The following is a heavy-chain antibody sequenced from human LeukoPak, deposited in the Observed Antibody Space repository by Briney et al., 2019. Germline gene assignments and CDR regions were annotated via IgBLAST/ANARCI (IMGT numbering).Heavy chain of an antibody. CDR2: ISYDGSNK. J-gene: IGHJ5*02. D-gene: IGHD6-13*01. Sequence: GGSLRLSCAASGFTFSSYAMHWVRQAPGKGLEWVAVISYDGSNKYYADSVKGRFTISRDNSKNTLYLQMNSLRAEDTALYYCAKGSDSSSRNNWFDPWGQGTLVTVSS. CDR3: AKGSDSSSRNNWFDP. V-gene: IGHV3-30*04. CDR1: GFTFSSYA.